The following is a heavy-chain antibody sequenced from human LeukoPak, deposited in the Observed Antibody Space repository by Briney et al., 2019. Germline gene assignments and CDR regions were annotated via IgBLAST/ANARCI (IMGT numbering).Heavy chain of an antibody. D-gene: IGHD4-17*01. Sequence: GGSLRLSCAAAGFTFNTYGMNWVRQAPGKGLEWVSYISSTSSAMYYADSVKGRFTVSRDNAKNSLYLQMNTLRDGDTAVYYCARERDDYGDAHWFDPWGQGTLVTVSS. CDR1: GFTFNTYG. CDR2: ISSTSSAM. CDR3: ARERDDYGDAHWFDP. J-gene: IGHJ5*02. V-gene: IGHV3-48*02.